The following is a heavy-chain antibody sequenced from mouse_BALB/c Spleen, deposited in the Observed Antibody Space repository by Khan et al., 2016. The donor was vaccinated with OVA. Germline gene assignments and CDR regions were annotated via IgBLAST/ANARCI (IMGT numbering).Heavy chain of an antibody. V-gene: IGHV9-2-1*01. J-gene: IGHJ2*01. Sequence: QIQLVQSGPELKKPGETVKISCKASGYTFTDYSMHWVKQAPGKGLKWMGWINTETGEPTYADDFKGRFAFSLDTSASTAYLQVNNLKNEDTAEYFCARDRYDYFDYWGQGTTLTVSS. CDR1: GYTFTDYS. D-gene: IGHD2-14*01. CDR2: INTETGEP. CDR3: ARDRYDYFDY.